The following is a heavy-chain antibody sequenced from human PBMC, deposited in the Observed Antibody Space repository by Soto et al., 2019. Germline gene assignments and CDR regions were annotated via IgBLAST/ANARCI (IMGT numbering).Heavy chain of an antibody. CDR1: GFTFSNAW. V-gene: IGHV3-15*07. D-gene: IGHD4-17*01. CDR3: TTHFLDDYGVHREWGY. Sequence: GGSLRLSCAASGFTFSNAWMNWVRQAPGKGLEWVGRIKSKTDGGTTDYAAPVKGRFTISRDDSKNTLYLQMNSLKTEDTAVYYCTTHFLDDYGVHREWGYWGQGTLVTVSS. CDR2: IKSKTDGGTT. J-gene: IGHJ4*02.